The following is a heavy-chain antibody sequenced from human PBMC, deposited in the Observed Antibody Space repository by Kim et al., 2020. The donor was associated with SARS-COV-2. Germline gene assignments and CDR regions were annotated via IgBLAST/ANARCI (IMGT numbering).Heavy chain of an antibody. V-gene: IGHV3-23*01. Sequence: YAQSLNRRFTSSRDNSKSTLHLQMNSLRAADTAVYYCAKEGRWELRPIDYWGQGTLVTVSS. J-gene: IGHJ4*02. CDR3: AKEGRWELRPIDY. D-gene: IGHD2-15*01.